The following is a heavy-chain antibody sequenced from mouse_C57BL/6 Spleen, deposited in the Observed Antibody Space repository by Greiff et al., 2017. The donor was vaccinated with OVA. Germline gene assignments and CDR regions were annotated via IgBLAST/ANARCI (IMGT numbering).Heavy chain of an antibody. V-gene: IGHV1-80*01. D-gene: IGHD1-1*01. Sequence: QVQLQQPGAELVKPGASVKMSCKASGYTFTSYWITWVKQRPGQGLEWIGQIYPGDGDTNYNGKFKGKATLTADKSSSTAYMQLSSLTSEDSAVYFCARATVIRYAMDYWGQGTSVTVSS. J-gene: IGHJ4*01. CDR2: IYPGDGDT. CDR1: GYTFTSYW. CDR3: ARATVIRYAMDY.